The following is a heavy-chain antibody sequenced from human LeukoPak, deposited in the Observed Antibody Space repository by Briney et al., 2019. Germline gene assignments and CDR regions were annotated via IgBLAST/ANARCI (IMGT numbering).Heavy chain of an antibody. V-gene: IGHV3-48*03. D-gene: IGHD3-22*01. Sequence: GGSLRLSCAASGFTFSSYEMNWVRQAPGKGLEWVSYISSSGSTIYYADSVKGRFTISRDNAKNSLYLQMNSLRAEDTAVYYCARIPESTYYYDSSGYYFLYWGQGTLVTVSS. CDR1: GFTFSSYE. CDR2: ISSSGSTI. CDR3: ARIPESTYYYDSSGYYFLY. J-gene: IGHJ4*02.